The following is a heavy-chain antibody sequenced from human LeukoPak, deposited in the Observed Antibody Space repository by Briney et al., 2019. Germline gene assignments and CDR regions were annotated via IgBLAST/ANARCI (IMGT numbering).Heavy chain of an antibody. V-gene: IGHV3-15*01. J-gene: IGHJ4*01. CDR1: GFTFSNAW. D-gene: IGHD6-6*01. CDR2: IKSKTDGGTT. CDR3: TAEYYSSSVDY. Sequence: GGSLRLSCAASGFTFSNAWMSWVRQAPGKGLEWVGRIKSKTDGGTTDYAAPVKGRYTISRDDSKNTLYLQMNSLKIEDTAVYYCTAEYYSSSVDYWGQGTLVTVSS.